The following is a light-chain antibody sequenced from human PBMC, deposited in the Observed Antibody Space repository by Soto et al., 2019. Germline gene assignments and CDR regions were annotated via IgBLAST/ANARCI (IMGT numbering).Light chain of an antibody. V-gene: IGKV3-15*01. CDR3: QQRSNWPPN. CDR2: GAS. Sequence: EIVMTQSPGTLSVSPGERATLSCRASQSISGNLVWYQQKPGQAPRLLIYGASTRATGIPARFSGSGSGTEFTLTISSLQSEDFAVYYCQQRSNWPPNFGGGTKVDIK. J-gene: IGKJ4*01. CDR1: QSISGN.